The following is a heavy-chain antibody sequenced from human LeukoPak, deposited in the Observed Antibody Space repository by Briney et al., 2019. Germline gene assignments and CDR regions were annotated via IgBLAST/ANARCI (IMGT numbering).Heavy chain of an antibody. D-gene: IGHD6-13*01. V-gene: IGHV4-59*01. CDR1: GGSISAYY. CDR3: ATIATAGTT. CDR2: IYYSGST. Sequence: SETLSLTCTVSGGSISAYYWSWIRQPPGKGLEFIGYIYYSGSTNYNPSLKSRVTMSLDTSKNQFSLKLSSVTAADTAVYYCATIATAGTTWGQGTLVTVSS. J-gene: IGHJ5*02.